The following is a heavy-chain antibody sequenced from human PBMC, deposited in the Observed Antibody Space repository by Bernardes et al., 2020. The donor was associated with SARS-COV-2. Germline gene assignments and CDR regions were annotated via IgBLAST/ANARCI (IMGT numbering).Heavy chain of an antibody. J-gene: IGHJ6*02. CDR1: GYTFTSYG. Sequence: ASGKVSCKASGYTFTSYGISWVRQAPGQGLEWMGWISAYNGNTNYAQKLQGRVTMTTDTSTSTAYMELRSLRSDDTAVYYCARLGLYDYVWGSYRYYGMDVWAPGTTVTVS. V-gene: IGHV1-18*01. CDR2: ISAYNGNT. CDR3: ARLGLYDYVWGSYRYYGMDV. D-gene: IGHD3-16*02.